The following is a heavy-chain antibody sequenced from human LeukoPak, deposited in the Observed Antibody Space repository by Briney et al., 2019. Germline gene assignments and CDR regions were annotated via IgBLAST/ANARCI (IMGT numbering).Heavy chain of an antibody. J-gene: IGHJ4*02. Sequence: PGGSLRLSCAASGFTFSSYAMSWVRQAPGKGLEWVSAISGSSGSTYYADSVKGGFTISRDNSKNTLYLQMNSLRAEDTAVYYCAKDTSSSWTSIPFDYWGQGTLVTVSS. CDR3: AKDTSSSWTSIPFDY. V-gene: IGHV3-23*01. D-gene: IGHD6-13*01. CDR1: GFTFSSYA. CDR2: ISGSSGST.